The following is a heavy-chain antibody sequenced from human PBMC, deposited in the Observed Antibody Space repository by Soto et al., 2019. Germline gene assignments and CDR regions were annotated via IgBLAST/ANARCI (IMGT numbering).Heavy chain of an antibody. CDR2: IYGSGGT. D-gene: IGHD3-16*01. CDR1: GGSMFSYY. V-gene: IGHV4-4*07. CDR3: AREGASSYASRHFDN. Sequence: QVQLQESGPGLVKASETLSLTCTVSGGSMFSYYWSWIRQPAGKGLEWIARIYGSGGTNYNPSLKSRVTMPLDTSKNKFSLRLTSVTAADTAVYYCAREGASSYASRHFDNWGPGTLVTVSS. J-gene: IGHJ4*02.